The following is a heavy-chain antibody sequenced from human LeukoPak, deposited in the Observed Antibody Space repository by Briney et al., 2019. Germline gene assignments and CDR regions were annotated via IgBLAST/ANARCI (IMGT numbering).Heavy chain of an antibody. CDR2: IYHSGGT. CDR1: GYSINSGYY. J-gene: IGHJ5*02. Sequence: SGTLSLTCTVSGYSINSGYYWGWIRQPPGKGLEWIGSIYHSGGTHYNPSLKSRVTISVDTSKNQFSLKLSSVTASDTAVYYCARSQRSPGSNWLDPWGQGTLVTVSS. V-gene: IGHV4-38-2*02. D-gene: IGHD3-10*01. CDR3: ARSQRSPGSNWLDP.